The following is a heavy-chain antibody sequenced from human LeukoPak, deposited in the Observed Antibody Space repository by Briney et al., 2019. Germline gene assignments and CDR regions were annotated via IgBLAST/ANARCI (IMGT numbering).Heavy chain of an antibody. Sequence: PSETLSLTCTVSTGSISGYYWSWIRQPPGKGLGWIGYIYSSGSTSYNPSLRSRVTMSVDTSKNQFSLILKSVTAADTAVYYCARSPPEYSSSSEVGWFDPWGQGTLVTVSS. CDR3: ARSPPEYSSSSEVGWFDP. CDR2: IYSSGST. D-gene: IGHD6-6*01. CDR1: TGSISGYY. J-gene: IGHJ5*02. V-gene: IGHV4-4*09.